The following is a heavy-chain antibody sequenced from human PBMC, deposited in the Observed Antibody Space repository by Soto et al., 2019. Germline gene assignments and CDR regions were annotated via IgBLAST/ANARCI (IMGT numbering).Heavy chain of an antibody. CDR2: INTRADGGIA. D-gene: IGHD3-22*01. CDR1: RFTVGTAW. J-gene: IGHJ4*02. Sequence: GGSLRLSCAASRFTVGTAWMRWVRQAAGGGLEWVGRINTRADGGIAEHSTPAKGRFTIPRDEPQDTLCLQMNSPKSEDTAVHYGATVNPYNYDSGGHDYWGQGTLVTVSS. CDR3: ATVNPYNYDSGGHDY. V-gene: IGHV3-15*01.